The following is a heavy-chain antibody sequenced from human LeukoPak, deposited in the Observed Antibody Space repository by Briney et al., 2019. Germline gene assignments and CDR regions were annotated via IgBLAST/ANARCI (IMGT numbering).Heavy chain of an antibody. D-gene: IGHD3-22*01. V-gene: IGHV1-18*01. CDR2: ISAYNGNT. CDR1: GYTFTSYG. Sequence: ASVKVSCKASGYTFTSYGISWERQAPGQGLEWMGWISAYNGNTNYAQKLQGRVTMTRDTSTSTVYMELSSLRSEDTAVYYCARGGKNYYDSSGHIWGQGTMVTVSS. J-gene: IGHJ3*02. CDR3: ARGGKNYYDSSGHI.